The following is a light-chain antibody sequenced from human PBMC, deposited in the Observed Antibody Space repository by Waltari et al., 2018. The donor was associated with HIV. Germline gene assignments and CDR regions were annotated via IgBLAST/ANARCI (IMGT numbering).Light chain of an antibody. CDR1: SSDVGGYNY. Sequence: QYALTQPRSVSGSHGQSVTIPCTGTSSDVGGYNYVSWYQHHPNKGPKLLIYDVNKRPSGVPYRFSGSKSGNTASLTISGLQAEDEADYYCCSYADTYFVVFGGRTKLTVL. V-gene: IGLV2-11*01. J-gene: IGLJ2*01. CDR2: DVN. CDR3: CSYADTYFVV.